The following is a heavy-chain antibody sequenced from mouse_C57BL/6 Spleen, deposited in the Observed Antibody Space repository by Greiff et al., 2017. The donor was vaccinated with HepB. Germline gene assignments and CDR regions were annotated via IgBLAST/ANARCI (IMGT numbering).Heavy chain of an antibody. CDR1: GYTFTSYW. D-gene: IGHD1-1*01. CDR3: ARGGFYYYGSREYFDY. J-gene: IGHJ2*01. CDR2: IYPSDSET. V-gene: IGHV1-61*01. Sequence: VKLMESGAELVRPGSSVKLSCKASGYTFTSYWMDWVKQRPGQGLEWIGNIYPSDSETHYNQKFKDKATLTVDKSSSTAYMQLSSLTSEDSAVYYWARGGFYYYGSREYFDYWGQGTTLTVSS.